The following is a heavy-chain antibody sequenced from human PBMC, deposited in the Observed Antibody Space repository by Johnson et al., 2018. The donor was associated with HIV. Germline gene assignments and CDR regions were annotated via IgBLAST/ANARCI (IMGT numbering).Heavy chain of an antibody. CDR2: IKQDGSEK. V-gene: IGHV3-7*01. D-gene: IGHD6-13*01. J-gene: IGHJ3*01. CDR1: GFTFSSYW. Sequence: VQLVESGGGVVQPGRSLRLSCAASGFTFSSYWMSWVRQAPGKGLEWVANIKQDGSEKYYADSEKGRFTISRDNSKKTLYLQMNSLRAEDTAVYFCARDGKYSSIGPDAFDVWGQGTMVAVSS. CDR3: ARDGKYSSIGPDAFDV.